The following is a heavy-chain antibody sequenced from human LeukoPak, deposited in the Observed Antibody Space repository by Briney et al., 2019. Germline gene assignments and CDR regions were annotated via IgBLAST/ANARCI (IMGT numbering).Heavy chain of an antibody. Sequence: ASVKVSCKASGYTFTSYDINWVRQATGQGLEWMGWMNPNSGNTGYAQKFQGRVTMTRNTSISTAYMELSSLRSEDTAVYYCARGYTGDYDYVWGSYRYKDYYMDVWGKGTTVTISS. CDR1: GYTFTSYD. D-gene: IGHD3-16*02. CDR2: MNPNSGNT. J-gene: IGHJ6*03. CDR3: ARGYTGDYDYVWGSYRYKDYYMDV. V-gene: IGHV1-8*01.